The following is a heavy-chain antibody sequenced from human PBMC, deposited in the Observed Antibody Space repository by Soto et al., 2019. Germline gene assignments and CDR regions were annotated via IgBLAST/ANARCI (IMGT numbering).Heavy chain of an antibody. Sequence: QVQLQESGPGLVKASETLSLTCTVSRDSVTSVNNYWSWIRQPPGKGLEWIGYVSYEGSVNYEPSLKSRLTISLDAPKTQFSLHLTSVTAADTALYFCARGSAWPNNFFDPWGQGIRVIVSS. J-gene: IGHJ5*02. CDR3: ARGSAWPNNFFDP. CDR1: RDSVTSVNNY. V-gene: IGHV4-61*01. CDR2: VSYEGSV. D-gene: IGHD1-20*01.